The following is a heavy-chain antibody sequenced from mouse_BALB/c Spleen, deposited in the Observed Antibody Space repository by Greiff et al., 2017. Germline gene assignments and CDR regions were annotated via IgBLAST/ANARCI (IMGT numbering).Heavy chain of an antibody. V-gene: IGHV3-6*02. CDR1: GYSITSGYY. J-gene: IGHJ3*01. CDR2: ISYDGSN. Sequence: EVQLQQSGPGLVKPSQSLSLTCSVTGYSITSGYYWNWIRQFPGNKLEWMGYISYDGSNNYNPSLKNRISITRDTSKNQFFLKLNSVTTEDTATYYCARNPNYRPFAYWGQGTLVTVSA. CDR3: ARNPNYRPFAY. D-gene: IGHD2-14*01.